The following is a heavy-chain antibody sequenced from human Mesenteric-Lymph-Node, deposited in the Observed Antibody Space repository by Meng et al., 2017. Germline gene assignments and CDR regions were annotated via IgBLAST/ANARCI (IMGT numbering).Heavy chain of an antibody. Sequence: GGSLRLSCAASGFTLRNFGMTWVRQVPGKGLEWLSAVSGSGDSTYYADSVKGRFTISRDNPKNTLFLQMNSLRDDDTAIYYCAKVHVEAAGDAFDGWGQGTMVTVSS. V-gene: IGHV3-23*01. CDR2: VSGSGDST. J-gene: IGHJ3*01. D-gene: IGHD6-13*01. CDR1: GFTLRNFG. CDR3: AKVHVEAAGDAFDG.